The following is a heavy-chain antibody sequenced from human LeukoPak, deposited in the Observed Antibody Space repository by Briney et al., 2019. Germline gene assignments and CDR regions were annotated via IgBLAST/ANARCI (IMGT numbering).Heavy chain of an antibody. CDR3: VALGDRIY. J-gene: IGHJ4*02. Sequence: HWVRQATGKGLEWVSAISAAGDTYYLDSVKGRFTISRENAKNSLYLQMNSLRAGDTAVYYCVALGDRIYWGQGTLVTVSS. D-gene: IGHD2-21*02. CDR2: ISAAGDT. V-gene: IGHV3-13*01.